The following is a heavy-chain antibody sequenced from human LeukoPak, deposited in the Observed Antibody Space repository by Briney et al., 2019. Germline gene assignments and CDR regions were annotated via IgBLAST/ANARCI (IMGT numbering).Heavy chain of an antibody. Sequence: ASVKVSCKASGGTFSSYAISWVRQAPGQGLEWMGGIIPIFGTANYAQKFQGRVTITADESTSTAYMELSSLRSEDTAVYYCASSRLPEDIVVVPAANDYYYYMDAWGKGTTVTVSS. CDR2: IIPIFGTA. D-gene: IGHD2-2*01. V-gene: IGHV1-69*13. CDR1: GGTFSSYA. CDR3: ASSRLPEDIVVVPAANDYYYYMDA. J-gene: IGHJ6*03.